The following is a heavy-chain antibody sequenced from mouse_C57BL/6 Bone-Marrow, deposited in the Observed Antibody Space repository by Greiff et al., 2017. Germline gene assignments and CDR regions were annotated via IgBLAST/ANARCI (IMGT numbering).Heavy chain of an antibody. CDR2: INPGSGGT. J-gene: IGHJ3*01. CDR3: ARGYGSRFAY. V-gene: IGHV1-54*01. D-gene: IGHD1-1*01. Sequence: QVQLQQSGAELVRPGTSVKVSCKASGYAFTNYLLEWVKQRPGQGLGWIGVINPGSGGTNYNEKFKGKATLTADNSSSTAYMQLSSLTSEDSAVYFCARGYGSRFAYWGQGTLVTVSA. CDR1: GYAFTNYL.